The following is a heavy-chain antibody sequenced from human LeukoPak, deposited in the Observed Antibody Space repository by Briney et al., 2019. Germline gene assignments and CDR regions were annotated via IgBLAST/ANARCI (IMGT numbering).Heavy chain of an antibody. CDR2: IYTGGST. CDR3: ARDQPPSSSPYYYYYYMDV. D-gene: IGHD6-6*01. Sequence: SETLSLTCTVSGGSISSGSYYWSWIRQPAGKGLEWIGRIYTGGSTNYNPSLKSRVTISVDTSKNQFSLKLSSVTAADTAVYYCARDQPPSSSPYYYYYYMDVWGKGTTVTVSS. CDR1: GGSISSGSYY. V-gene: IGHV4-61*02. J-gene: IGHJ6*03.